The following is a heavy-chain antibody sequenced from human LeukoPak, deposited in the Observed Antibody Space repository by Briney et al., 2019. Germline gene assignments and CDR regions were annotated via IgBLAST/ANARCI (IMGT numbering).Heavy chain of an antibody. J-gene: IGHJ4*02. CDR1: GFTSSSSG. D-gene: IGHD5-18*01. V-gene: IGHV3-30*18. Sequence: RTGRSLRLSCAASGFTSSSSGMHWVRQAPGKGLQWVAVISYDGSNKYYTNSVKGRFTISRDNSKNTVYLQMNSLRAEDTAVYYCAKGQPGGTQLPSWAPYYFDYWGQGTLVTVSS. CDR3: AKGQPGGTQLPSWAPYYFDY. CDR2: ISYDGSNK.